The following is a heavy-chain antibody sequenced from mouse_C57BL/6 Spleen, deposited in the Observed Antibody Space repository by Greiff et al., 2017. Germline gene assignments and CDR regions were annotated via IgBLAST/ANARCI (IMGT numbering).Heavy chain of an antibody. CDR1: GYTFTSYW. CDR3: ARRGITTVVATNYAMDY. D-gene: IGHD1-1*01. V-gene: IGHV1-55*01. J-gene: IGHJ4*01. Sequence: QVQLQQPGTELVKPGASGYTFTSYWITWVKQRPGQGLEWIGDIYPGSGSTNYNEKFKSKATLTVDTSSSTAYMQLSSLTSEDSAVYYCARRGITTVVATNYAMDYWGQGTSVTVSS. CDR2: IYPGSGST.